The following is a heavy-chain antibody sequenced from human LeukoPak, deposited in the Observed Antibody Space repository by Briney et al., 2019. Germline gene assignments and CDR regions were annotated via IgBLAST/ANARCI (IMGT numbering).Heavy chain of an antibody. CDR1: GYTFTSFG. CDR3: ARDTDGSGSYYYRWFDP. CDR2: IRTYNGNT. J-gene: IGHJ5*02. D-gene: IGHD3-10*01. Sequence: ASVKVSCKASGYTFTSFGISWVRQAPGQGLEWMGWIRTYNGNTNYAQKLQGRVTMTTDTSTSTAYMELRSLRSDDAAVYYCARDTDGSGSYYYRWFDPWGQGTLVTVSS. V-gene: IGHV1-18*01.